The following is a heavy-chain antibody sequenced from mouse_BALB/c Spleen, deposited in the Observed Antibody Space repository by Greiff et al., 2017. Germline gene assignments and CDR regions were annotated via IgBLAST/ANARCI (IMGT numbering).Heavy chain of an antibody. CDR1: GYTFTSYW. J-gene: IGHJ4*01. Sequence: VQLQQSGAELVKPGASVKLSCKASGYTFTSYWMHWVKQRPGQGLEWIGEINPSNGRTNYNEKFKSKATLTVDKSSSTAYMQLSSLTSEDSAVYYCARDDYDAMDDWGQGTSVTVSS. CDR3: ARDDYDAMDD. V-gene: IGHV1S81*02. CDR2: INPSNGRT.